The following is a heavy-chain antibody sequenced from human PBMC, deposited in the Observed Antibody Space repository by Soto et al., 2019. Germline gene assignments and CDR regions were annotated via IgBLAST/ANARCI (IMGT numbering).Heavy chain of an antibody. CDR3: ASVSTIFEMPYYDGMDV. V-gene: IGHV1-2*04. CDR2: INPNSGGT. CDR1: GYTFTSYG. Sequence: ASVKVSCKASGYTFTSYGISWVRQAPGKGLEWMGWINPNSGGTNYAQKFQGWVTMPRDTSISTAYMELSRLRSDDTAVYYCASVSTIFEMPYYDGMDVWGQGTTVTVSS. D-gene: IGHD3-3*01. J-gene: IGHJ6*01.